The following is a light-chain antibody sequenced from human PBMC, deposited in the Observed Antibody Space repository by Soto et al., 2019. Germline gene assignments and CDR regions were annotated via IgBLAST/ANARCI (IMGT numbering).Light chain of an antibody. CDR2: TTD. CDR3: LLYYGGAHLV. Sequence: QTVVTQEPSLTVSPGGTVTLTCASSTGAVTSGNYPSWFQQKPGQAPRTLIYTTDDKHSGTPARFSGSLLGGKAALTLSGVQPEDEAEYYCLLYYGGAHLVFGGGTKLTVL. CDR1: TGAVTSGNY. J-gene: IGLJ3*02. V-gene: IGLV7-43*01.